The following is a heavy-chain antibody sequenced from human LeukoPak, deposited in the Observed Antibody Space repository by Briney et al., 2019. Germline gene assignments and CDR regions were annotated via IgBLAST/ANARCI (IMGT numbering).Heavy chain of an antibody. J-gene: IGHJ4*02. V-gene: IGHV4-59*01. Sequence: SETLSLTCTVSGGSISSYYWSWIRQPPGKGLEWIGYIYYSGSTNYNPSLKSRVTISVDTSKNQFSLKLSSVTAAGTAVYYCARADASMLQLYWGQGTLVTVSS. CDR1: GGSISSYY. CDR3: ARADASMLQLY. D-gene: IGHD2/OR15-2a*01. CDR2: IYYSGST.